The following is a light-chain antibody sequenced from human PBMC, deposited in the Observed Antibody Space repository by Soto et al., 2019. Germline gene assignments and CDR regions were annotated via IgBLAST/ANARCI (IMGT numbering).Light chain of an antibody. J-gene: IGKJ1*01. CDR2: GAS. CDR3: QQYNNWPWT. V-gene: IGKV3-15*01. CDR1: PGNSDP. Sequence: ETVMTQSPTTLSVSPGRRATLSCSARPGNSDPLAWYQQKPGQAPRLLIHGASTRATGFPARFSGSGSGTDFTLTISSLQSEDFAIYYCQQYNNWPWTFGQGTKVDIK.